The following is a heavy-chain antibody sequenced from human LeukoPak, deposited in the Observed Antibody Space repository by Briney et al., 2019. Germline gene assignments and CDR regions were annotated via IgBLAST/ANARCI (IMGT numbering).Heavy chain of an antibody. Sequence: GSLRLSSAPSGFTFITDAMSWVPQTPGKGLGWVSAISGSGGSTYYADSVKGRFTISRDNSKNTLYLQMNSLRAEDTAVYYCAKDPPHYYGSGGWGQGTLVTVSS. CDR3: AKDPPHYYGSGG. CDR1: GFTFITDA. D-gene: IGHD3-10*01. J-gene: IGHJ4*02. V-gene: IGHV3-23*01. CDR2: ISGSGGST.